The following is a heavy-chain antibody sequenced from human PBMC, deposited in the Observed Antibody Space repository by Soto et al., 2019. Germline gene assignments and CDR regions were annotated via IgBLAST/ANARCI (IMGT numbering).Heavy chain of an antibody. J-gene: IGHJ6*02. CDR3: GKGILSSEIAYYHYGMDV. CDR1: GFTFSTYP. V-gene: IGHV3-23*01. Sequence: PGGSLRLSCAASGFTFSTYPMSWVRQAPGRGLEWVSGLNGSGNRTYYADSVKGRFTISRDNSKNTLYLQMNSLRVDDTAVYYCGKGILSSEIAYYHYGMDVWGQGTTVTVSS. D-gene: IGHD3-10*01. CDR2: LNGSGNRT.